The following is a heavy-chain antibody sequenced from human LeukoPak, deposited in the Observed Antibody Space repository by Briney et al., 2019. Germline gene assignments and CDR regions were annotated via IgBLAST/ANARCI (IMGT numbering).Heavy chain of an antibody. CDR3: AKIEYSSLEV. CDR1: GFTFSDSG. D-gene: IGHD6-13*01. V-gene: IGHV3-30*02. Sequence: GGSLRLSCVATGFTFSDSGMSWVRQAPGKGLEWVAFIRYDGTKDYYADSVKGRFPISRDNSENTLNLQMNSLRPEDTAVYYCAKIEYSSLEVWGKGTTVTVSS. J-gene: IGHJ6*04. CDR2: IRYDGTKD.